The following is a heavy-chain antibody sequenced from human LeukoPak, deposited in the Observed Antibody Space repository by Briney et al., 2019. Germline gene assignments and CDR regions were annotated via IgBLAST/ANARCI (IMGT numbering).Heavy chain of an antibody. D-gene: IGHD6-6*01. J-gene: IGHJ3*02. V-gene: IGHV1-46*01. CDR3: ARERELLAARDAFDI. CDR1: GYTFTSYC. CDR2: INPSGGST. Sequence: ASVKVSCKASGYTFTSYCMHWVRQAPGQRLEWMGIINPSGGSTSYAQKFQGRVTMTRDTSTSTVYMELSSLRSEDTAVYYCARERELLAARDAFDIWGQGTMVTVSS.